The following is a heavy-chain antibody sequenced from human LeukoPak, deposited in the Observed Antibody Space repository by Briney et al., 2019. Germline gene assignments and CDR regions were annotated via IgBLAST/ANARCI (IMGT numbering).Heavy chain of an antibody. D-gene: IGHD3-10*01. CDR3: ARDNGGWFDS. Sequence: PGGSLRLSCAASGLTFRNAWMSWVRQAPGKGLEWVANIKQGGREEKYVGSVKGRFAISRDDAKSTLYLQMDSLSGDDTAVYYCARDNGGWFDSWGRGTLVTVSS. V-gene: IGHV3-7*03. CDR2: IKQGGREE. CDR1: GLTFRNAW. J-gene: IGHJ5*01.